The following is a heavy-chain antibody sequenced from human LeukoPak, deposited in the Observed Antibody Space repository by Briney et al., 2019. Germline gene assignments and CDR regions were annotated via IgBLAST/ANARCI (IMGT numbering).Heavy chain of an antibody. Sequence: GGSLRLSCAASGFTFDDYGMSWVRQAPGKGLELVSGINWNGGSTGYADSVKSGFTISRDNVKNSLYLQMNSLRAEDTALYYCARGGMYMIVGDYYYGMDVWGQGTTVTVSS. J-gene: IGHJ6*02. V-gene: IGHV3-20*04. CDR1: GFTFDDYG. CDR3: ARGGMYMIVGDYYYGMDV. D-gene: IGHD3-22*01. CDR2: INWNGGST.